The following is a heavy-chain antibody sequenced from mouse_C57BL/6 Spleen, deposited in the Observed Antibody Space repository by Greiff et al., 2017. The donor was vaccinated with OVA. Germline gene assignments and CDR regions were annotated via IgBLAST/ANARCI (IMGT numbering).Heavy chain of an antibody. J-gene: IGHJ2*01. Sequence: EVMLVESGEGLVKPGGSLKLSCAASGFTFSSYAMSWVRQTPEKRLEWVAYISSGGDYIYYADTVKGRFTISRDNARNTLYLQMSSLKSEDTAMYYCTRGEANRGYFDYWGQGTTLTVSS. CDR1: GFTFSSYA. D-gene: IGHD4-1*01. V-gene: IGHV5-9-1*02. CDR3: TRGEANRGYFDY. CDR2: ISSGGDYI.